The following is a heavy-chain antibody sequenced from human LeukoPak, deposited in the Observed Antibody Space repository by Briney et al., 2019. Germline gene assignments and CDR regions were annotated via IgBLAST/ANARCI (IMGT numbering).Heavy chain of an antibody. Sequence: PSETLSLTCSVSGGSISSSYWSWIRQPPGKGLEWIGYIDSSGRANYDPSLKSRVTILVDTSKNNVSLRLSSVTAPDTAVYYCAKIRQQAFDPWGQGILVSVSS. CDR1: GGSISSSY. V-gene: IGHV4-4*09. CDR2: IDSSGRA. D-gene: IGHD1-1*01. CDR3: AKIRQQAFDP. J-gene: IGHJ5*02.